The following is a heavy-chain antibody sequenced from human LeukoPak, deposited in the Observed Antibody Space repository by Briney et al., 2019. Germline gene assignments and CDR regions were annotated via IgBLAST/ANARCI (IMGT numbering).Heavy chain of an antibody. V-gene: IGHV4-34*01. CDR1: GGSFSGYY. D-gene: IGHD2-21*01. Sequence: SGTLSLTCAVYGGSFSGYYWSWIRQPPGKGLEWIGEINHSGSTNYNPSLKSRVTISVDTSKNQFSLKLSSVTAADTAVYYCARATGDDAFDIWGQGTMVTVSS. CDR3: ARATGDDAFDI. J-gene: IGHJ3*02. CDR2: INHSGST.